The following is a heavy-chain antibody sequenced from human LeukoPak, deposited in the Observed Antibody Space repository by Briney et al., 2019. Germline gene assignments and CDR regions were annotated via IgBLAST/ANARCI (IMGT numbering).Heavy chain of an antibody. V-gene: IGHV3-30*04. Sequence: GGSLRLSCAASGFTFSSYAMHWVRQAPGKGLEWVAVISYDGSNKYYADSVKGRFTISRDNSKNTLYLQMNSLRAEDTAVYYCAKRVVATPNKNSGSYYFGYWGQGTLVTVSS. CDR2: ISYDGSNK. J-gene: IGHJ4*02. CDR1: GFTFSSYA. CDR3: AKRVVATPNKNSGSYYFGY. D-gene: IGHD1-26*01.